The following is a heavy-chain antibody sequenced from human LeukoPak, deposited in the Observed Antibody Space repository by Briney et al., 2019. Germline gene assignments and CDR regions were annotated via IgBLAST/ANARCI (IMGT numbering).Heavy chain of an antibody. CDR1: GFTFSSCA. CDR3: AIPGHYDILTGYCF. CDR2: ISGSGGST. J-gene: IGHJ4*02. Sequence: GGSLRLSCAASGFTFSSCAMSWVRQAPGKGLEWVSAISGSGGSTYYADSVKGRFTISRDNSKNTLYLQMNSLRAEDTAVYYCAIPGHYDILTGYCFWGQGTLVTVSS. V-gene: IGHV3-23*01. D-gene: IGHD3-9*01.